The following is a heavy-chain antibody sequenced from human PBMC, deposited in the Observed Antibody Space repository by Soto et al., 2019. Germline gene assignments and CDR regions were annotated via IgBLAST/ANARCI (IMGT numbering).Heavy chain of an antibody. Sequence: ASVKVSCKASGYTFTSYYMHWVRQAPGQGLEWMGIINPSGGSTGYAQKFQGRVTMTRDTSTSTVYTELSRLRSEDTAVYYCARGLIAVAGNYVNNDAFDIWGQGTMVTVSS. V-gene: IGHV1-46*01. J-gene: IGHJ3*02. CDR3: ARGLIAVAGNYVNNDAFDI. CDR2: INPSGGST. D-gene: IGHD6-19*01. CDR1: GYTFTSYY.